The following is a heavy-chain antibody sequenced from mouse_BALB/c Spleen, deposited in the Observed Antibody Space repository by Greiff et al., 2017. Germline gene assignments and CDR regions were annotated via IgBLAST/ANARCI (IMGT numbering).Heavy chain of an antibody. Sequence: EVMLVESGGGLVQPGGSRKLSCAASGFTFSSFGMHWVRQAPEKGLEWVAYISSGSSTIYYADTVKGRFTISRDNPKNTLFLQMTSLRSEVTAMYYCARSYDYDHFDYWGQGTTLTVSS. D-gene: IGHD2-4*01. CDR3: ARSYDYDHFDY. CDR1: GFTFSSFG. CDR2: ISSGSSTI. V-gene: IGHV5-17*02. J-gene: IGHJ2*01.